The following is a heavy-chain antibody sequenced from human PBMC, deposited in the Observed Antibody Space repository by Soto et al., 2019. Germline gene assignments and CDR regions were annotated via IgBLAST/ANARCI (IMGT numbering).Heavy chain of an antibody. CDR3: ARVSWREKYGMDV. CDR1: GLTFSDSY. CDR2: ITFSGNTV. V-gene: IGHV3-11*01. J-gene: IGHJ6*02. Sequence: GGSLRLSCAASGLTFSDSYMSSIRQAPGKGLEWISYITFSGNTVYYADSLKGRFTISGDNAKNSLYLQMNRLRAEDTAVYYCARVSWREKYGMDVWGQGTTVTVSS.